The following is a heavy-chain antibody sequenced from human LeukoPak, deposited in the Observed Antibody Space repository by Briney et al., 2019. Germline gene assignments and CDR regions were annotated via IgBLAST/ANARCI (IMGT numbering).Heavy chain of an antibody. CDR1: GFTFSRYG. CDR2: IQTDGSTK. CDR3: ARDPYYGSGSLSFDY. D-gene: IGHD3-10*01. V-gene: IGHV3-30*02. J-gene: IGHJ4*02. Sequence: GGSLRLSCVSSGFTFSRYGIHWVRQDPGKGLEWVSFIQTDGSTKYYSDSVKGRFTISRDNPRNTVYLQMNSLRAEDTAVYYCARDPYYGSGSLSFDYWGQGTLVTVSS.